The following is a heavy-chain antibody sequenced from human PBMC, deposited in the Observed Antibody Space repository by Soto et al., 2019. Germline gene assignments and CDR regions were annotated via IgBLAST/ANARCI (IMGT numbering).Heavy chain of an antibody. V-gene: IGHV1-69*13. CDR1: GYTFTSYG. CDR3: ARSRAAAPPRVGMDV. Sequence: SVKVSCKASGYTFTSYGISWVRQAPGQGLEWMGGIIPFFHAPNYAQKFQGRVTITADESTSIVFMEMSSLRFEDTAVYYCARSRAAAPPRVGMDVWGQGTTVTVS. J-gene: IGHJ6*02. D-gene: IGHD6-13*01. CDR2: IIPFFHAP.